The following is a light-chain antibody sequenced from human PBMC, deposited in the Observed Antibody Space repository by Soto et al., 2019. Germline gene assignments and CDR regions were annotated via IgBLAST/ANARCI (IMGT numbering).Light chain of an antibody. CDR2: AAS. J-gene: IGKJ3*01. CDR3: LQRYSTPFT. V-gene: IGKV1-39*01. CDR1: QSISSY. Sequence: DIQMTQSPSSLSASVGARVTITCRASQSISSYLNWYQQKPGKAPKLLIYAASSLQSGVPSRFSGSVSVTDFTLTISSMQPEDFATYYCLQRYSTPFTCGPATKVDIK.